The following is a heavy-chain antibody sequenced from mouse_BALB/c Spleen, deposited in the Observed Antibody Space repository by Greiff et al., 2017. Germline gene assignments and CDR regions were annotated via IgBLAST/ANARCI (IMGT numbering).Heavy chain of an antibody. V-gene: IGHV14-3*02. CDR2: IDPANGNT. Sequence: VQLKESGAELVKPGASVKLSCTASGFNIKDTYMHWVKQRPEQGLEWIGRIDPANGNTKYDPKFQGKATITADTSSNTAYLQLSSLTSEDTAVYYCVIYYDYDEAYWGQGTLVTVSA. CDR1: GFNIKDTY. CDR3: VIYYDYDEAY. J-gene: IGHJ3*01. D-gene: IGHD2-4*01.